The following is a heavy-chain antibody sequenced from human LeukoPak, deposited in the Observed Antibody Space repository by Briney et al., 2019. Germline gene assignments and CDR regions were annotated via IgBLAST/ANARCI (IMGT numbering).Heavy chain of an antibody. Sequence: ASVKVSFKASGYTFTSYYMHWVRQAPGQGLEWMGIINPSVGSTSHAQKFQGRVTMTRDTSTSTVYMVLSRLRSEDTAVYYCARVVWDCSGGSCYSEATRQGDWYFDLWGRGTLVTVSS. CDR2: INPSVGST. CDR1: GYTFTSYY. J-gene: IGHJ2*01. D-gene: IGHD2-15*01. V-gene: IGHV1-46*01. CDR3: ARVVWDCSGGSCYSEATRQGDWYFDL.